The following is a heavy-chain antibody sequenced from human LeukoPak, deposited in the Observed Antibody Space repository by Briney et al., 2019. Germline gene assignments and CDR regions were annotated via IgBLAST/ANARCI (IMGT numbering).Heavy chain of an antibody. CDR2: INSDGSST. V-gene: IGHV3-74*01. J-gene: IGHJ3*02. Sequence: PGGSLRLSCAASGFTFSSYWMHWVRQAPGKGLVWVSRINSDGSSTSYADSVKGRFTISRDNAKNSLYLQMNSLRAEDTAVYYCASGSRENYDYVWGSYRRYDAFDIWGQGTMVTVSS. CDR1: GFTFSSYW. D-gene: IGHD3-16*02. CDR3: ASGSRENYDYVWGSYRRYDAFDI.